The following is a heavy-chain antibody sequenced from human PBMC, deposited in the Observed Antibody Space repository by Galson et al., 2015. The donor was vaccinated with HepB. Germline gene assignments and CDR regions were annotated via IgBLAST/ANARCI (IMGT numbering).Heavy chain of an antibody. V-gene: IGHV3-33*01. CDR2: LWFDGRHP. CDR1: RFPFSSYG. D-gene: IGHD2-2*02. J-gene: IGHJ4*02. Sequence: SLRLSFAASRFPFSSYGMHWVRQAPGKGLEWVAFLWFDGRHPSYADSVTGRFSISRDHSPPTLYLHLTSLRAAAPAVYSWARDRDEKRPATAIALGYGGQGTLVSVSS. CDR3: ARDRDEKRPATAIALGY.